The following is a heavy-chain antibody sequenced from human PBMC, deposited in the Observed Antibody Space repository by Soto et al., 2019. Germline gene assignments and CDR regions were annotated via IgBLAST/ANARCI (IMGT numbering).Heavy chain of an antibody. CDR2: ISYDGSNK. CDR3: AKDLSDSSGYYYSYYYYYGMDV. Sequence: SLRLACAPTGLTFSSYRMHRVPQASSTGLEWVAVISYDGSNKYYADSVKGRFTISRDNSKNTLYLQMNSLRAEDTAVYYCAKDLSDSSGYYYSYYYYYGMDVWGQGT. D-gene: IGHD3-22*01. V-gene: IGHV3-30*18. J-gene: IGHJ6*02. CDR1: GLTFSSYR.